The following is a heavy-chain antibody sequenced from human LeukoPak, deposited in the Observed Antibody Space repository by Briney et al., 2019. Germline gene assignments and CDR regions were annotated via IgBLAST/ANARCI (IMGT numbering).Heavy chain of an antibody. CDR3: ARVSSSSAWYSDY. CDR1: GFTFSDHY. CDR2: ISSSGSNT. Sequence: GGSLRLSCAASGFTFSDHYMSWFRQAPGKGLEWVSYISSSGSNTYYGDSVKGRFTISRDNAKNSLYLQMNSLRAEDTAVYYCARVSSSSAWYSDYWGQGTLVTVSS. D-gene: IGHD2-2*01. J-gene: IGHJ4*02. V-gene: IGHV3-11*01.